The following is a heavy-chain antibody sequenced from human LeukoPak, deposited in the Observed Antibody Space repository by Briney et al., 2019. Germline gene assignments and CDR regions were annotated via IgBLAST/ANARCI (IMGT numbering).Heavy chain of an antibody. D-gene: IGHD6-13*01. V-gene: IGHV4-4*07. CDR3: ARHGSPYSSSWYGY. Sequence: SETLSLTCSVSGGSISSYYWSWIRQPAGKGLESIGRIYSSGGTNYNPSLRSRVTMSVDTSKNQFSLKLSSVTAADTAVYYCARHGSPYSSSWYGYWGQGTLVTVSS. J-gene: IGHJ4*02. CDR2: IYSSGGT. CDR1: GGSISSYY.